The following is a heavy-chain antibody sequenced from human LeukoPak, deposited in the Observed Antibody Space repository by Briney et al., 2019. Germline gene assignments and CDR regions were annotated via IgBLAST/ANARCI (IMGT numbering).Heavy chain of an antibody. J-gene: IGHJ4*02. CDR3: ARGGSYWDY. V-gene: IGHV4-59*11. D-gene: IGHD3-10*01. CDR1: GGSISSHY. CDR2: ISNSGST. Sequence: PSETLSLTCTVSGGSISSHYWTWIRQSPVKGLEWIGDISNSGSTSYNPSLKSRVTISIDTSKNQFSLKLSSVTAADTAVYYCARGGSYWDYWGQGTLVTVSS.